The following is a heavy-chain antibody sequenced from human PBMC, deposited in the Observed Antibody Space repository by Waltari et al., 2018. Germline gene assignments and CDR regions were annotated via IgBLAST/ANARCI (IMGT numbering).Heavy chain of an antibody. CDR2: IIPSFGTA. CDR3: ARGGGLDAFDI. J-gene: IGHJ3*02. V-gene: IGHV1-69*05. D-gene: IGHD2-15*01. Sequence: WMGGIIPSFGTANYAQKFQGRVTITTDESTSTAYMELSSLRSEDTAVYYCARGGGLDAFDIWGQGTMVTVSS.